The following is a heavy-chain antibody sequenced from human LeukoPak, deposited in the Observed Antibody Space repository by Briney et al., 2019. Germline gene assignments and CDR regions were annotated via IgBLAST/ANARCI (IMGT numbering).Heavy chain of an antibody. CDR1: GGSISSSSYY. CDR2: IYYSGST. V-gene: IGHV4-39*01. D-gene: IGHD3-3*01. J-gene: IGHJ4*02. Sequence: PSETLSLTCTVSGGSISSSSYYWGWIRQPPGKGLEWIGSIYYSGSTYYNPSLKSRVTISVDTSKNQFSLKLSSVTAADTAVYYCARTYYDFWSGYHTFARFDYWGQGTLVTVSS. CDR3: ARTYYDFWSGYHTFARFDY.